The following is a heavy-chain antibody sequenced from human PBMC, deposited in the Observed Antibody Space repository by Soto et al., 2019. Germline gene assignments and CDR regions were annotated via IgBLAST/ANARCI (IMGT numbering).Heavy chain of an antibody. CDR1: GGSISSYY. V-gene: IGHV4-59*12. CDR2: IYFSGTT. D-gene: IGHD3-10*01. CDR3: AREFTYYYGSGSYNFDY. J-gene: IGHJ4*02. Sequence: PSETLSLTCTVSGGSISSYYWSWIRQPPGKGLEWIGYIYFSGTTNYNPSLRSRVTISVDTSKNQFSLKLSSVTAADTAVYYCAREFTYYYGSGSYNFDYWGQGTLVTVSS.